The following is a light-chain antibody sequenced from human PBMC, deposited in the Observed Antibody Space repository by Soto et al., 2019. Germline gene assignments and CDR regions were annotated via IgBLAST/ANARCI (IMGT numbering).Light chain of an antibody. J-gene: IGLJ2*01. V-gene: IGLV1-47*01. Sequence: QPVLTQPPAASGTPGQRVTISCSGSSSNIGSNYVYWYQQLPGTAPKLLIYRNNQRPSGVPDRFSGSKSGTSASLAISGRRSEDEADYYCAAWDDSLSVVVFGGGTQLTVL. CDR3: AAWDDSLSVVV. CDR1: SSNIGSNY. CDR2: RNN.